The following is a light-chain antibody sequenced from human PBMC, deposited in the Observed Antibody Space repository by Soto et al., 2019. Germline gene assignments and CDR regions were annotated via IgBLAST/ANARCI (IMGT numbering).Light chain of an antibody. CDR2: DVD. CDR3: SSYAGGRVWV. V-gene: IGLV2-11*01. Sequence: QSALTQSRSVSGSPGQSVTISCTGTSSDVSWYQHHPGKAPKLMIYDVDKRPSGVPNRFSTSKSGNTASLTISGLQADDEGDYYCSSYAGGRVWVFGGGTKLTVL. J-gene: IGLJ3*02. CDR1: SSDV.